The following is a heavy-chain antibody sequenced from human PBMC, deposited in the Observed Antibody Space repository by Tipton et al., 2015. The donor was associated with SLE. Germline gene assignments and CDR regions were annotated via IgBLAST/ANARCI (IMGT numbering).Heavy chain of an antibody. D-gene: IGHD2-8*01. CDR1: GGSISSYY. J-gene: IGHJ4*02. V-gene: IGHV4-4*07. CDR2: VHTNGRA. CDR3: AREKDGVDY. Sequence: TLSLTCTVSGGSISSYYLSWIRQPAGKGLEWIGHVHTNGRATYNPSFESRLTISMDTSKYQFSLRQESVTAADTAVYYCAREKDGVDYWGQGTLVTVSS.